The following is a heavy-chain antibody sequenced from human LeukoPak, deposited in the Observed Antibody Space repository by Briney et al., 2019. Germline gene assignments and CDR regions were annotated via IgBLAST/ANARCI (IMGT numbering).Heavy chain of an antibody. D-gene: IGHD3-22*01. J-gene: IGHJ4*02. CDR3: ARPNYYDSSGYPFSY. Sequence: PGGSLRLSXAASGFTFSSYWMHWLRQAPGKGLVWVSRINSDGSSTSYADSVKGRFTIYRDNAKNTLYLQMNSLRAEDTAVYYCARPNYYDSSGYPFSYWGQGTLVTVSS. CDR2: INSDGSST. V-gene: IGHV3-74*01. CDR1: GFTFSSYW.